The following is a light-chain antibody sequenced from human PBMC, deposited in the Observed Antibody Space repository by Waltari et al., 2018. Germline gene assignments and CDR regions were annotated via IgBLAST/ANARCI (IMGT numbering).Light chain of an antibody. J-gene: IGKJ1*01. Sequence: IVLTQSPGTLSLSPGARATLFCRARQSVSIYLAWYQQKPGQAPRLLIYHTSTRATGIPDRFSGSGSGTDFSLTISGLEPEDFAVYYCQHYKNLPVSFGQGTRVEIK. CDR2: HTS. CDR1: QSVSIY. V-gene: IGKV3-20*01. CDR3: QHYKNLPVS.